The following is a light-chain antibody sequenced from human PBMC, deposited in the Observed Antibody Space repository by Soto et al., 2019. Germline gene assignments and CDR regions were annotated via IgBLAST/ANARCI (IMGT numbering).Light chain of an antibody. V-gene: IGKV1-39*01. CDR1: QSISSY. Sequence: DIQMTQSPSSLSASVGDIVTITCRASQSISSYLNWYQQKPGKATKLLIYAASSLQSGVPSRFSGSGSGTDFTLTISSLQPEDFATYYCQQSYSTPRTFGQGTKVEIK. CDR3: QQSYSTPRT. J-gene: IGKJ1*01. CDR2: AAS.